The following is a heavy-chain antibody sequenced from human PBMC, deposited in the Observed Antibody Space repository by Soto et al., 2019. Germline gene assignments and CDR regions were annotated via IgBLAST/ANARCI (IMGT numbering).Heavy chain of an antibody. D-gene: IGHD5-18*01. CDR3: ARDSQLWSDP. J-gene: IGHJ5*02. Sequence: QVQLQESGPGLLKPSETLSLTCTVSGGSIRGHYWSWIRQPAGKGLEWIGRIYSSGSSNYNPSLKSRVTLSVDTSKSQISLKMRSVTAADTAVYYCARDSQLWSDPWGQGTLVTVSS. CDR2: IYSSGSS. CDR1: GGSIRGHY. V-gene: IGHV4-4*07.